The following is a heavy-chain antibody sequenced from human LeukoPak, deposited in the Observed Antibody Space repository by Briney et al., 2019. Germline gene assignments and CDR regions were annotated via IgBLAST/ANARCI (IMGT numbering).Heavy chain of an antibody. V-gene: IGHV4-4*07. CDR2: IYTSGST. Sequence: SETLSLTCTVSGGSISSYYWSWIRQPAGKGLEWIGRIYTSGSTNYNPSLKSRVTMSVDTSKKQLSLKLRSVTAADTAIYYCAHGGANFDYWGQGTLVTVSS. CDR3: AHGGANFDY. J-gene: IGHJ4*02. D-gene: IGHD3-16*01. CDR1: GGSISSYY.